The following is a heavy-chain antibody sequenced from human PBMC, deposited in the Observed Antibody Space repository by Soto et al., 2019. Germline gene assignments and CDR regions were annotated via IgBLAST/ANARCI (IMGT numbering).Heavy chain of an antibody. CDR3: AASYCSGGRCSAYAMDI. Sequence: SETLSLTYTVSGGSINNGNSWSWVRQSPGRGLEWIGEIYYSGRTQYNPSLKSRISISVDNPKNQISLKLTSVTAADTARYYCAASYCSGGRCSAYAMDIWGQGTTVTVSS. J-gene: IGHJ6*02. V-gene: IGHV4-4*02. CDR1: GGSINNGNS. CDR2: IYYSGRT. D-gene: IGHD2-15*01.